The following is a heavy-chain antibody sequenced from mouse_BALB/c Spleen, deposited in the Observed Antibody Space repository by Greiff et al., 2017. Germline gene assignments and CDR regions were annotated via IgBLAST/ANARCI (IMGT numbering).Heavy chain of an antibody. CDR3: ARDYRYPYYAMDY. CDR2: IWAGGST. CDR1: GFSLTSYG. V-gene: IGHV2-9*02. D-gene: IGHD2-14*01. Sequence: VKLMESGPGLVAPSQSLSITCTVSGFSLTSYGVHWVRQPPGKGLEWLGVIWAGGSTNYNSALMSRLSISKDNSKSQVFLKMNSLQTDDTAMYYCARDYRYPYYAMDYWGQGTSVTVSS. J-gene: IGHJ4*01.